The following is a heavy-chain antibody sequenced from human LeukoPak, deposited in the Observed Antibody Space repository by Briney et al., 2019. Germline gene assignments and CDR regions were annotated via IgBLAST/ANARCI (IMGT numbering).Heavy chain of an antibody. CDR1: GFIFSNYE. D-gene: IGHD5-12*01. J-gene: IGHJ4*02. V-gene: IGHV3-48*03. CDR2: ISGSGIIM. CDR3: ARGWWSGYDAKSDY. Sequence: GGSLRLSCAASGFIFSNYEINWVRQAPGKGLEWVSYISGSGIIMNYADSVRGRFTISRDNAKNSLYLQMNSLRAEDTAVYYCARGWWSGYDAKSDYWGQGALVTVSS.